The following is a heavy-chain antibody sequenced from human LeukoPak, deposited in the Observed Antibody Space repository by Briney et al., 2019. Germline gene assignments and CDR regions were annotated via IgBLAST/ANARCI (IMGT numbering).Heavy chain of an antibody. CDR1: GFTFSSYA. CDR3: AKGTYSSPPPGYFDY. Sequence: GGSLRLSCAASGFTFSSYAMSWVRQAPGKGLEWVSGISGSGGSEYYADSVKGRFTISRDNSKNTLYLQMNSLRAEDTAVYYCAKGTYSSPPPGYFDYWGQGTLVTVSS. J-gene: IGHJ4*02. V-gene: IGHV3-23*01. CDR2: ISGSGGSE. D-gene: IGHD6-13*01.